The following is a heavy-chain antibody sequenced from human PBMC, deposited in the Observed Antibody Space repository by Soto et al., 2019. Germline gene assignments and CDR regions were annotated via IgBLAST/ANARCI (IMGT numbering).Heavy chain of an antibody. V-gene: IGHV3-15*07. CDR1: GFTFSNAW. CDR2: IKSKTDGGTT. CDR3: TTGTEPYYDFWSGYYTEYYGMDV. Sequence: EVQLVESGGGLVKPGGSLRLSCAASGFTFSNAWRNWVRQAPGKGLEWVGRIKSKTDGGTTDYAAPVKGRFTISRDDSKNTLYLQMNSLKTEDTAVYYCTTGTEPYYDFWSGYYTEYYGMDVWGQGTTVTVSS. D-gene: IGHD3-3*01. J-gene: IGHJ6*02.